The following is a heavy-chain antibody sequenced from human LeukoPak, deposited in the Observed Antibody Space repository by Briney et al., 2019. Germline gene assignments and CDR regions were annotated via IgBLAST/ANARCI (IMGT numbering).Heavy chain of an antibody. CDR2: IIPIFGTA. CDR1: GYTSSTYG. Sequence: SVKVSCKSSGYTSSTYGISWVRQAPGQGLEWMGGIIPIFGTANYAQKFQGRVTITADESTSTAYMELSSLRSEDTAVYYCARARDWAGYSYGFYYWGQGTLVTVSS. CDR3: ARARDWAGYSYGFYY. V-gene: IGHV1-69*13. J-gene: IGHJ4*02. D-gene: IGHD5-18*01.